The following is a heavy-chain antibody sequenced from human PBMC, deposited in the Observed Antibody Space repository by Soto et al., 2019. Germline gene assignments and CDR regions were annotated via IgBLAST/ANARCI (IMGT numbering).Heavy chain of an antibody. CDR1: GFTFSSYW. D-gene: IGHD6-6*01. CDR2: IKQDGSEK. CDR3: VREHSSSSGWFDP. V-gene: IGHV3-7*05. Sequence: GGSLRLSCAASGFTFSSYWMSWVRQAPGKGLEWVANIKQDGSEKYYVDSVKGRFTISRDNAKNSLYLQMNSLRAEDTAVYYCVREHSSSSGWFDPWGQGTLVTVSS. J-gene: IGHJ5*02.